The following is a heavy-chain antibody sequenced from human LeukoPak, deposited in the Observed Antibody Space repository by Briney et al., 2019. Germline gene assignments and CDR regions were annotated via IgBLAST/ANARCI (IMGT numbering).Heavy chain of an antibody. CDR2: ISYDGSSE. V-gene: IGHV3-30*18. CDR3: AKDMDWFDP. D-gene: IGHD3-10*01. Sequence: QAGRSLRLSCAASGFTFGTFGMHWVRQAPGKGLEWVAFISYDGSSEYDADSVKGRFTISRDNSKNTLYLQMNSLRAEDTAVYYCAKDMDWFDPWGQGTLVTVSS. CDR1: GFTFGTFG. J-gene: IGHJ5*02.